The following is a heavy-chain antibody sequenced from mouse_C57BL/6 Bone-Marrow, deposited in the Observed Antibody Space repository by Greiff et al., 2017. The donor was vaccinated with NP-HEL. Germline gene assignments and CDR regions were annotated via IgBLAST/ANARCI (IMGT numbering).Heavy chain of an antibody. CDR2: IDPETGGT. J-gene: IGHJ2*01. Sequence: QVQLKQSGAELVRPGASVTLSCKASGYTFTDYEMHWVKQTPVHGLEWIGAIDPETGGTAYNQKFKGKSILTADKSSSTAYMVLRSLTSEDSAVYYCTKTKDCDYWGQGTTLTVSS. D-gene: IGHD1-3*01. CDR1: GYTFTDYE. V-gene: IGHV1-15*01. CDR3: TKTKDCDY.